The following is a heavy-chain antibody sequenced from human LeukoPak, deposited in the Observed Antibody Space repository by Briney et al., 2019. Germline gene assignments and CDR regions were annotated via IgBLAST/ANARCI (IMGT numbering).Heavy chain of an antibody. J-gene: IGHJ4*02. Sequence: PSETLSLTCAVSGGSFSGYYWSWIRQPPGKGLEWIGEINHSGSTNYNPSLKSRVTISVDTSKNQFSLKLSSVTAADTAVYYCASRLGYYDSSGYYYWGQGTLVTVSS. D-gene: IGHD3-22*01. CDR3: ASRLGYYDSSGYYY. CDR1: GGSFSGYY. V-gene: IGHV4-34*01. CDR2: INHSGST.